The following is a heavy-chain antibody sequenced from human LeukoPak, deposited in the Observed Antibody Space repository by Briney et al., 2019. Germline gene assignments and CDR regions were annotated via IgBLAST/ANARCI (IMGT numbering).Heavy chain of an antibody. V-gene: IGHV1-2*02. CDR3: ARGALMITFGGVIVMRGLIDY. D-gene: IGHD3-16*02. CDR1: GYTFTGYY. J-gene: IGHJ4*02. Sequence: ASVKVSCKASGYTFTGYYMHWVRQAPGQGLEWMGWINPNSGGTNYAQKFQGRVTMTRDTSISTAYMELSRLRSDDTAVYYCARGALMITFGGVIVMRGLIDYWGQGTLVTVSS. CDR2: INPNSGGT.